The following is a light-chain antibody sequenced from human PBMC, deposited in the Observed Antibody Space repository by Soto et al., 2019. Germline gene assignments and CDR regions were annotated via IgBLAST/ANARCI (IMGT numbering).Light chain of an antibody. CDR1: GTDVGQYNY. CDR2: HVS. V-gene: IGLV2-8*01. CDR3: SSYTHTSTYV. Sequence: QSALTQPPSASGSPGQSVTISCTGAGTDVGQYNYVSWYQQHPGKAPKLLIHHVSRRPSGVPARFSGSKSGNTASLTISGLQAEDESDYYCSSYTHTSTYVFGTGTKLTVL. J-gene: IGLJ1*01.